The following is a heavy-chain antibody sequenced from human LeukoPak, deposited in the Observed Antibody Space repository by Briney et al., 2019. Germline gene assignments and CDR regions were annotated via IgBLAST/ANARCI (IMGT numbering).Heavy chain of an antibody. CDR2: ITNTGATT. CDR3: AKDRAGYSYGTFEA. D-gene: IGHD5-18*01. CDR1: GFTFSNYA. V-gene: IGHV3-23*01. Sequence: PGGSLRLSCAASGFTFSNYAMTWVRQAPGKGLERVSSITNTGATTYYADSVKGRFTISRDNSKTTLYFQMNSLRVEGTAIYYCAKDRAGYSYGTFEAWGQGALVIVSS. J-gene: IGHJ4*02.